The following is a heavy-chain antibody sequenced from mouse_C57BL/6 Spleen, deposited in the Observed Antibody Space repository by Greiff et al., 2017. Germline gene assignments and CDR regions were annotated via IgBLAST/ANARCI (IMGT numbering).Heavy chain of an antibody. J-gene: IGHJ2*01. D-gene: IGHD1-1*01. V-gene: IGHV1-64*01. CDR2: IHPNSGST. CDR3: AEVDGSSLFDY. CDR1: GYTFTSYW. Sequence: QVQLQQPGAELVKPGASVKLSCKASGYTFTSYWMPWVEQRPGQGLEWIGMIHPNSGSTNYNEKFKSKATLTVDKSSSTAYMQLSSLTSEDSAVYYCAEVDGSSLFDYWGQGTTLTVSS.